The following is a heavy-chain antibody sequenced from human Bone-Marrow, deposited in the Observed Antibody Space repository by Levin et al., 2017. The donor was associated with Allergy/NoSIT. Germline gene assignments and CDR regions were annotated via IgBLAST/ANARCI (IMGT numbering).Heavy chain of an antibody. CDR1: GGSISSSSYY. D-gene: IGHD3-22*01. V-gene: IGHV4-39*01. CDR3: ASRHYYDSSGIDY. Sequence: PSETLSLTCTVSGGSISSSSYYWGWIRQPPGKGLEWIGSIYYSGSTYYNPSLKSRVTISVDTSKNQFSLKLSSVTAADTAVYYCASRHYYDSSGIDYWGQGTLVTVSS. CDR2: IYYSGST. J-gene: IGHJ4*02.